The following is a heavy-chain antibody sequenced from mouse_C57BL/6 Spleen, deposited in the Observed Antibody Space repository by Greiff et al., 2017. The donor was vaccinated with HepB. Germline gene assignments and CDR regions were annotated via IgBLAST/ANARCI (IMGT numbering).Heavy chain of an antibody. V-gene: IGHV2-2*01. CDR1: GFSLTSYG. J-gene: IGHJ4*01. CDR3: ARNLLGLNYAMDY. Sequence: VMLVESGPGLVQPSQSLSITCTVSGFSLTSYGVHWVRQSPGKGLEWLGVIWSGGSTDYNAAVISRLSISKDNSKSQVFFKMNSLQADDTAIYYCARNLLGLNYAMDYWGQGTSVTVSS. D-gene: IGHD1-1*01. CDR2: IWSGGST.